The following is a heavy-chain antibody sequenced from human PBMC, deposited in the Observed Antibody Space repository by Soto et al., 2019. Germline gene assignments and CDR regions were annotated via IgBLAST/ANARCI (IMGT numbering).Heavy chain of an antibody. CDR1: GYTFTGYY. CDR3: ARTYYYDSSGYPGQNAEYFQH. V-gene: IGHV1-2*02. CDR2: INPNSGGT. Sequence: ASVKVSCKASGYTFTGYYIHWVRQAPGQGLEWMGWINPNSGGTKYGQKFQGRVTMARDTSISTVYMELSRLTSGDTAVYYCARTYYYDSSGYPGQNAEYFQHWGQGTLVT. J-gene: IGHJ1*01. D-gene: IGHD3-22*01.